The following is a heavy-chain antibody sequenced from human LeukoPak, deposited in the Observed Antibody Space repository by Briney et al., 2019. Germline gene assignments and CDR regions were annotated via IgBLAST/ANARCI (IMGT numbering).Heavy chain of an antibody. V-gene: IGHV4-59*01. D-gene: IGHD5-18*01. CDR1: GGSINSYY. Sequence: SETLSLTCSVSGGSINSYYWTWIRQPPGKGLEWIGYIYYNEKNNNTNYNPSLKSRVTIAIDTSNNQFALKLSSVTAADTAVYYCARGRGYSYGADSFDYWGQGTLVTVSS. CDR2: IYYNEKNNNT. J-gene: IGHJ4*02. CDR3: ARGRGYSYGADSFDY.